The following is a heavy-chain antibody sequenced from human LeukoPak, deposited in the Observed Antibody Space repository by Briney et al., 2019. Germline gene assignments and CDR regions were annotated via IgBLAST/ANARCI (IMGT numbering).Heavy chain of an antibody. D-gene: IGHD6-6*01. Sequence: EASVKVSCKASGGTFSSYAISWVRQAPGQGLEWMGGIIPIFGTANYAQKFQGRVTITADESTSTAYMELSSLRSEDTAVYYCARIEVYPDSSSSAAFDIWGQGTMVTVSS. V-gene: IGHV1-69*13. CDR1: GGTFSSYA. CDR3: ARIEVYPDSSSSAAFDI. CDR2: IIPIFGTA. J-gene: IGHJ3*02.